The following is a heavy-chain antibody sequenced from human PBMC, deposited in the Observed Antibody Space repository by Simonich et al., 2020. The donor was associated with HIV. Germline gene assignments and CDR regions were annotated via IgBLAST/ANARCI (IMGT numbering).Heavy chain of an antibody. CDR2: IGWNSGSI. D-gene: IGHD3-10*01. CDR3: AKDKGAYYGSGSPVY. V-gene: IGHV3-9*01. J-gene: IGHJ4*02. CDR1: GFTFDDYA. Sequence: EVQLVESGGGLVQPGRSLRLSCAASGFTFDDYAMHWVRQAPGNVQEWVSGIGWNSGSIGYADSVKGRFTISRDNAKNSLYLQMNSLRAEDTALYYCAKDKGAYYGSGSPVYWGQGTLVTVSS.